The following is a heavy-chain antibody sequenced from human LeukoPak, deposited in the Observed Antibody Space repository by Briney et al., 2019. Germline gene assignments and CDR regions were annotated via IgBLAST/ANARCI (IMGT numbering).Heavy chain of an antibody. J-gene: IGHJ4*02. CDR1: GGTFSSYA. CDR2: IIPIFGTA. D-gene: IGHD2-2*01. V-gene: IGHV1-69*06. CDR3: ARDRTQNAGDIVVIPEAPLGLGH. Sequence: SVKVSCKASGGTFSSYAISWVRQAPGQGLEWMGGIIPIFGTANYAQKFQGRVTITADKSTSTAYMELSSLRSDDTAVYYCARDRTQNAGDIVVIPEAPLGLGHWGQGTLVTVSS.